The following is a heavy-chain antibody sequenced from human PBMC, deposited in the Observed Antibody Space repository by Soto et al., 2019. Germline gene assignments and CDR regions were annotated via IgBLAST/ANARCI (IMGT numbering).Heavy chain of an antibody. V-gene: IGHV4-61*08. CDR1: GGSVSSGGHY. D-gene: IGHD6-13*01. J-gene: IGHJ4*02. CDR2: IYNSGTT. Sequence: QVQLQESGPGLVKPSETLSLTCTVSGGSVSSGGHYWSWIRQPPGEGLEWIGYIYNSGTTDYNASLKSRVTISIDTSKNQFSLKLSSVTAADTAVYYCASGSSASAYIDYWGQGTLVTVSS. CDR3: ASGSSASAYIDY.